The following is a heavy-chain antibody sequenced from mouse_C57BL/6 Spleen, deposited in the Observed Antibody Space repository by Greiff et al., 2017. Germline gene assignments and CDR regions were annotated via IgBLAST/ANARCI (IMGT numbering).Heavy chain of an antibody. D-gene: IGHD1-1*01. V-gene: IGHV3-6*01. J-gene: IGHJ1*03. CDR2: ISYDGSN. CDR1: GYSITSGYY. Sequence: EESGPGLVKPSQSLSLTCSVTGYSITSGYYWNWIRQFPGNKLEWMGYISYDGSNNYNPSLKNRISITRDTSKNQFFLKLNSVTTEDTATYYCARYYGSSLRYFDVWGTGTTVTVSS. CDR3: ARYYGSSLRYFDV.